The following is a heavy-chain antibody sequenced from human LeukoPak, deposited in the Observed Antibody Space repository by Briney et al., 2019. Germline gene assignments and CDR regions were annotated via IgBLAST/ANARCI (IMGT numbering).Heavy chain of an antibody. V-gene: IGHV4-34*01. Sequence: PSETLSLTCSVSGGSVSSGTYYWSWIRQPPGKGLEWIGEINHSGSTNYNPSLKSRVTISVDTSKNQFSLKLSSVTAADTAVYYCARGLGPAAIFSIRGGNWFDPWGQGTLVTVSS. CDR2: INHSGST. J-gene: IGHJ5*02. D-gene: IGHD2-2*01. CDR3: ARGLGPAAIFSIRGGNWFDP. CDR1: GGSVSSGTYY.